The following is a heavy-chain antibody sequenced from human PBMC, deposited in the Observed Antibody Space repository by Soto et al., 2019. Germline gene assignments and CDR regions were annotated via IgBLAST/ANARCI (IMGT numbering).Heavy chain of an antibody. Sequence: PSETLSLTCTVSGGSVSSGSYYWSWIRQPPGKGLEWIGYIYYSGSTNYNPSLKSRVTISVDTSKNQFSLKLSSVTAADTAVYYCARGPTVRYYYYGMDVWGQGTTVTVSS. CDR2: IYYSGST. V-gene: IGHV4-61*01. CDR3: ARGPTVRYYYYGMDV. J-gene: IGHJ6*02. D-gene: IGHD4-17*01. CDR1: GGSVSSGSYY.